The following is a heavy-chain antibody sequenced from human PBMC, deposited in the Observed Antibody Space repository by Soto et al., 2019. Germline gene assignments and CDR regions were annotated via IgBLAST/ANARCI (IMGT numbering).Heavy chain of an antibody. CDR3: ARIRHYDFWSGYPVDY. V-gene: IGHV4-61*01. CDR2: IYYSGST. D-gene: IGHD3-3*01. Sequence: PXXTLSLPCTVSGGSASSGSYYWCCIRQPPGKGLEWIGYIYYSGSTNYNPSLKSRVTISVDTSKNQFSLKLSSVTAADTAVFYCARIRHYDFWSGYPVDYWGQGTLVTVSS. J-gene: IGHJ4*02. CDR1: GGSASSGSYY.